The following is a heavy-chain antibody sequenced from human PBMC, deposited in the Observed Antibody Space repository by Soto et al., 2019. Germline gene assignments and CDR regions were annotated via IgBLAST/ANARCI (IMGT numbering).Heavy chain of an antibody. CDR1: GFTFSSYW. CDR2: INSDGSST. V-gene: IGHV3-74*01. CDR3: ARGVGYYDSSGYLDY. D-gene: IGHD3-22*01. Sequence: GGSLRLSCAASGFTFSSYWMHWVRQAPGKGLVWVSRINSDGSSTSYADSLKGRFTISRDNAKNTLYLQMNSLRAEDTAVYYCARGVGYYDSSGYLDYWGQGTLVTVSS. J-gene: IGHJ4*02.